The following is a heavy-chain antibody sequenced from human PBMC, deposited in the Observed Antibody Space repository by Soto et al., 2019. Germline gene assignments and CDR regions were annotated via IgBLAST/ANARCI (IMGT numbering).Heavy chain of an antibody. D-gene: IGHD6-13*01. CDR3: ARDLAAGDL. V-gene: IGHV1-46*01. Sequence: QEQLVQSGAEVKEPGASVKVSCKASGYTFINYYIHWVQQAPGQGLEWMAIINPMGGSTNYAQEFQGRVTLTSDTSTSTVYIELSSLRFEDTALFYCARDLAAGDLWGQGTLVTVSS. J-gene: IGHJ5*02. CDR2: INPMGGST. CDR1: GYTFINYY.